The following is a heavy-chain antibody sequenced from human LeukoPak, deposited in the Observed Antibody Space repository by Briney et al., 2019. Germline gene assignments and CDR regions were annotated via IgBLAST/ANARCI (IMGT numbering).Heavy chain of an antibody. CDR3: ARGPPYYGSGRKPNWFDP. CDR1: GGSFSGYY. D-gene: IGHD3-10*01. J-gene: IGHJ5*02. Sequence: SETLSLTCAVYGGSFSGYYWSWIRQPPGKGLEWIGEINHSGSTNYNPSLKSRVTISVDTSKNQFSPKLSSVTAADTAVYYCARGPPYYGSGRKPNWFDPWGQGTLVTVSS. V-gene: IGHV4-34*01. CDR2: INHSGST.